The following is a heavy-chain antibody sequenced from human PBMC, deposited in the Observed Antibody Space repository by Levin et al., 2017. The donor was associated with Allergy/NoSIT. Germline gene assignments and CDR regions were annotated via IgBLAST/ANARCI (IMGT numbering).Heavy chain of an antibody. CDR2: IYHSGST. J-gene: IGHJ3*02. D-gene: IGHD1-26*01. CDR1: GGSISSSNW. V-gene: IGHV4-4*02. CDR3: AGGDISGSPTRKRNAFDI. Sequence: SETLSLTCAVSGGSISSSNWWSWVRQPPGKGLEWIGEIYHSGSTNYNPSLKSRVTISVDKSKNQFSLKLSSVTAADTAVYYCAGGDISGSPTRKRNAFDIWGQGTMVTVSS.